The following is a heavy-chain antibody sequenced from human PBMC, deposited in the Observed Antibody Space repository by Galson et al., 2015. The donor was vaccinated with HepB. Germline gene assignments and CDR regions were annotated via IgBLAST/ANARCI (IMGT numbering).Heavy chain of an antibody. J-gene: IGHJ6*02. V-gene: IGHV1-18*04. Sequence: SVKVSCKASGYTFTSYGISWVRQAPGQGLEWMGWISAYNGNTNYAQKLQGRVTMTTDTSTSTAYMELRSLRSDDTAVYYCASYSYGQYYYYYYGMDVWGQGTTVTVSS. CDR3: ASYSYGQYYYYYYGMDV. D-gene: IGHD5-18*01. CDR1: GYTFTSYG. CDR2: ISAYNGNT.